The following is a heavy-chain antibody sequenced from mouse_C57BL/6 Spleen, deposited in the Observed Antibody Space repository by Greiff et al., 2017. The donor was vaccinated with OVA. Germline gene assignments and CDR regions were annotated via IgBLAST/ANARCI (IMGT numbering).Heavy chain of an antibody. CDR3: AREGYYGSSSYY. Sequence: QVQLQQPGAELVKPGASVKLSCKASGYTFTSYWMHWVKQRPGQGLEWIGMIHPNSGSTNYNEKFKTRATLTVDKSSITAYMQLSSLTSEDSAVYYCAREGYYGSSSYYWGQGTTLTVSS. D-gene: IGHD1-1*01. CDR2: IHPNSGST. CDR1: GYTFTSYW. J-gene: IGHJ2*01. V-gene: IGHV1-64*01.